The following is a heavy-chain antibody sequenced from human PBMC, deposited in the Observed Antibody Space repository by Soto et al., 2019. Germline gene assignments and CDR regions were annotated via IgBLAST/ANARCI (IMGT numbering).Heavy chain of an antibody. D-gene: IGHD3-22*01. Sequence: QVQLVESGGGLVKPGGSLRLSCAASGFTFSDYYMSWIRQAPGKGLEWVSHISSSGRTIYYADSVKGRFTISRDNAKNSLYLQMNSLRAEDTAVYYCARQKAWTGEWLSLYAPGMDVWGQGTTFTVSS. V-gene: IGHV3-11*01. CDR1: GFTFSDYY. CDR3: ARQKAWTGEWLSLYAPGMDV. J-gene: IGHJ6*02. CDR2: ISSSGRTI.